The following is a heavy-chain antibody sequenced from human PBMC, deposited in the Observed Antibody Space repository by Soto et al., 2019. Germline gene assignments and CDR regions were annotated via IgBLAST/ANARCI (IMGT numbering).Heavy chain of an antibody. CDR2: IKSKTDGGTT. J-gene: IGHJ4*02. V-gene: IGHV3-15*07. CDR3: TTAEGYYYDSSGYYTPDY. Sequence: EVQLVESGGGLVKPGGSLRLSCAASGFTFSNAWMNWVRQAPGKGLEWVGRIKSKTDGGTTDYAAHVKGRFTISRDDSKNTLYLQMNSLKTEDTAVYYCTTAEGYYYDSSGYYTPDYWGQGTLVTVSS. D-gene: IGHD3-22*01. CDR1: GFTFSNAW.